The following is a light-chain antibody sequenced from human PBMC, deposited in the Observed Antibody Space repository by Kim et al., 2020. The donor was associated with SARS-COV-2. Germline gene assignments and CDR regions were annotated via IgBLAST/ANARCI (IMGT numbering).Light chain of an antibody. CDR2: DTD. CDR3: LLSYTHARGV. CDR1: TGPVTSSHY. J-gene: IGLJ3*02. V-gene: IGLV7-46*01. Sequence: QAVVTQEPSLTVSPGGTITLTCGSSTGPVTSSHYPYWLQQKPGQAPRTLIYDTDNRHSWTPARFSGSLLGGKAALTLWAAQPEDEAEYYCLLSYTHARGVFGGGTKLTVL.